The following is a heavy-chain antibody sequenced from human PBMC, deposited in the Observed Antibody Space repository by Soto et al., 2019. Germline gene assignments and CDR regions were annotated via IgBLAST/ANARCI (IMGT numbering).Heavy chain of an antibody. Sequence: EVQLLESGGGLIQPGGSQRLSCAASGLTFSSYAMSWVRQAPGKGLEWVSAISGSGGSTYYADSVKGRFTISRDNSKNPLYLQMTSLRAEDTALYHCAKDQLYGRAVIPNWFGPWGQGPLVTVSS. CDR1: GLTFSSYA. J-gene: IGHJ5*02. CDR3: AKDQLYGRAVIPNWFGP. CDR2: ISGSGGST. D-gene: IGHD3-10*02. V-gene: IGHV3-23*01.